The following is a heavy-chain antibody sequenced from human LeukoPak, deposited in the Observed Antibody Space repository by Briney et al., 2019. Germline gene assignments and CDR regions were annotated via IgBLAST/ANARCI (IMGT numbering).Heavy chain of an antibody. Sequence: GGSLRLSCAASGFTFSSYAMSWIRQAPGKGLECVSYISSGGSTTYYTDSVKGRFTISRDNGKNALYPQMNSLRAEDTAVYYCAREIAADRGFDSWGQGTLVTVSS. J-gene: IGHJ4*02. V-gene: IGHV3-11*01. CDR3: AREIAADRGFDS. D-gene: IGHD6-6*01. CDR1: GFTFSSYA. CDR2: ISSGGSTT.